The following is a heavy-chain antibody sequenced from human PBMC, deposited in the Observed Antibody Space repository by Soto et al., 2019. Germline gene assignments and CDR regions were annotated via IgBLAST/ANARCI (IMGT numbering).Heavy chain of an antibody. V-gene: IGHV3-23*01. D-gene: IGHD2-15*01. CDR1: GFTFSSSA. Sequence: EVQLLESGGGLVQPGGSLRLSCAASGFTFSSSAMTWVHQAPGKGLEWVSAISSSGGRTYYTDSVKGRFTISRDNSKNTLYLQMNSLGAEDTAVSFCAKEVLGGQGTLVTVSS. J-gene: IGHJ4*02. CDR3: AKEVL. CDR2: ISSSGGRT.